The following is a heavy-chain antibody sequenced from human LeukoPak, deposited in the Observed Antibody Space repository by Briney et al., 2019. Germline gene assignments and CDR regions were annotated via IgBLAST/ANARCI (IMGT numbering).Heavy chain of an antibody. CDR2: MNPNSYNT. J-gene: IGHJ4*02. CDR1: GYTFTSYD. Sequence: ASVKVSCKASGYTFTSYDFNWVRQATGQGLEWMGWMNPNSYNTGYAQKFQGRLTITRNTSISTAYMELSSLRSEDTAVYYCARSPHWYYFDYWGQGTLVTVSS. V-gene: IGHV1-8*01. CDR3: ARSPHWYYFDY. D-gene: IGHD2-8*02.